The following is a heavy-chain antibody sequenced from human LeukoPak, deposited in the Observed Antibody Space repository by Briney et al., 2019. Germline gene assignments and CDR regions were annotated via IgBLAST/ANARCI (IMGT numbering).Heavy chain of an antibody. CDR1: GYTLTGYY. CDR2: INPNSGGT. D-gene: IGHD5-18*01. Sequence: ASVRVSCKASGYTLTGYYMHWVRQAPGQGLEWMGWINPNSGGTNYAQKFQGRVTMTRDTSISTAYMELSRLRSDDTAVYYCAGGYSYGYGFFTYFDYWGQGTLVTVSS. V-gene: IGHV1-2*02. CDR3: AGGYSYGYGFFTYFDY. J-gene: IGHJ4*02.